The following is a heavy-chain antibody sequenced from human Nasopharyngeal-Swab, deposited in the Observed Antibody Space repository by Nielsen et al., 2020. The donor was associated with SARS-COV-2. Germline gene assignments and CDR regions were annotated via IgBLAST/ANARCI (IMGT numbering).Heavy chain of an antibody. D-gene: IGHD3-16*01. J-gene: IGHJ6*03. CDR1: GYSFTSYW. CDR2: IYSGDSDT. V-gene: IGHV5-51*01. Sequence: EESLKISCKGSGYSFTSYWIGWVRQMPGKGLEWIGIIYSGDSDTRYSPSFQGQVTISADKSISTAYLQWSSLKASDTAMYYCARLIRSQGYYYYMDVWGKGTTVTVSS. CDR3: ARLIRSQGYYYYMDV.